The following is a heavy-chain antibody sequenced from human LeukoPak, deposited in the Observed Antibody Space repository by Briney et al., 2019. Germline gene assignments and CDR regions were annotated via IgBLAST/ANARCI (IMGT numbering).Heavy chain of an antibody. CDR2: IYSDGST. CDR3: TKDSRNDGYRMFDY. V-gene: IGHV3-53*01. J-gene: IGHJ4*02. Sequence: GSLRLSCAASGFTVSTNYMTWVRQAPGKGLEWVSFIYSDGSTYYADSVKGRFTISRDSLKNTLYLQMNSLRADDTAVYYCTKDSRNDGYRMFDYWGQGTLVTVSS. D-gene: IGHD5-24*01. CDR1: GFTVSTNY.